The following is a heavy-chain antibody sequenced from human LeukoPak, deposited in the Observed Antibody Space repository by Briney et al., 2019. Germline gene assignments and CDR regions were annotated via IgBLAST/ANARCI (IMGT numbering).Heavy chain of an antibody. CDR2: ISYDGSNK. V-gene: IGHV3-30-3*01. J-gene: IGHJ4*02. CDR3: AREGSIGGIQLWLGQKRPYYFDY. Sequence: PAGGSLRLSCAAPGFTFSSYAMHWVRQAPGKGLEWVAVISYDGSNKYYADPVKGRFTISRDNSKNTLYLQMNSLRAEDTAVYYCAREGSIGGIQLWLGQKRPYYFDYWGQGTLVTVSS. D-gene: IGHD5-18*01. CDR1: GFTFSSYA.